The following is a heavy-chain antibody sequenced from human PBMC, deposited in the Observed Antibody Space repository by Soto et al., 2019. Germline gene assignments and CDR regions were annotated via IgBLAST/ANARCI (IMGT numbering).Heavy chain of an antibody. CDR3: ARGRYCLTGRCLPNWFDS. CDR1: GDSISTVDYF. J-gene: IGHJ5*01. D-gene: IGHD2-15*01. V-gene: IGHV4-30-4*01. CDR2: IYKSATT. Sequence: QVQLLESGPGLVKPSQTLSLTCSVSGDSISTVDYFWAWVRQPPGQALEYIGYIYKSATTYYNPSFESRVAISLDTSKSQCSLNVTSLTAADTAVYFCARGRYCLTGRCLPNWFDSWGQGTLVTVSS.